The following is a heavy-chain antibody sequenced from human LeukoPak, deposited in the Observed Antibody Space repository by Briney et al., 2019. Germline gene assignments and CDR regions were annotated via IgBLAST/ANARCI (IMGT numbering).Heavy chain of an antibody. V-gene: IGHV4-39*07. J-gene: IGHJ4*02. CDR3: ARTKAMVNPVLLDY. CDR1: GGSISSSSYY. Sequence: SETLSLTCTVSGGSISSSSYYWGWIRQPPGKGLEWIGSIYYSGSTYYNPSLKSRVTISVDTSKNQFSLKLSSVTAADTAVYYCARTKAMVNPVLLDYWGQGTLVTVSS. CDR2: IYYSGST. D-gene: IGHD5-18*01.